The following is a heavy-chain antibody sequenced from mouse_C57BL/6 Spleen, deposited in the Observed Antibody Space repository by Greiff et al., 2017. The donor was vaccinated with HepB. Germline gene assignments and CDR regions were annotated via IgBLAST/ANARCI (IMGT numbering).Heavy chain of an antibody. CDR1: GFTFSSYA. Sequence: EVHLVESGGGLVKPGGSLKLSCAASGFTFSSYAMSWVRQTPEKRLEWVATISDGGSYTYYPDNVKGRFTISRDNAKNNLYLQMSHLKSEDTAMYYCARDRGYDYDGDYYAMDYWGQGTSVTVSS. V-gene: IGHV5-4*01. CDR3: ARDRGYDYDGDYYAMDY. CDR2: ISDGGSYT. J-gene: IGHJ4*01. D-gene: IGHD2-4*01.